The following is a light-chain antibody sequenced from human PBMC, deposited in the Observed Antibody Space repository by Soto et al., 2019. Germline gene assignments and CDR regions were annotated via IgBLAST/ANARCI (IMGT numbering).Light chain of an antibody. CDR3: QQYGNWPLT. CDR1: HSVSSN. Sequence: EMVMTQSPATLSVSPGERATLSCRARHSVSSNLAWYQQKPGQAPRLLIYGASTRSTGVPVRFSGSGAGTEFTLTVSSLQSEDSGVYFCQQYGNWPLTFGGGTKVEIK. CDR2: GAS. J-gene: IGKJ4*01. V-gene: IGKV3-15*01.